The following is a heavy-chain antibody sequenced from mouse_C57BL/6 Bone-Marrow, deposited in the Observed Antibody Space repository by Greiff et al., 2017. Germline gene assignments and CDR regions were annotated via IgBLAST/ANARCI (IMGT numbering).Heavy chain of an antibody. V-gene: IGHV1-47*01. CDR3: AITTVVAPYWYFDV. CDR1: GYTFTTYP. Sequence: VQLQQSGAELVKPGASVKMSCKASGYTFTTYPIEWMKQNHGKSLEWIGNFHPYNDDTKYNEKFKGKATLTVEKSSSTVYLELSRLTSDDSSVYYCAITTVVAPYWYFDVWGTGTTVTVSS. D-gene: IGHD1-1*01. CDR2: FHPYNDDT. J-gene: IGHJ1*03.